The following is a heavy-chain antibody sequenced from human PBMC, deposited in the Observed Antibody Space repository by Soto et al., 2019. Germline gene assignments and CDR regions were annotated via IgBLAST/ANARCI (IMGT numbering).Heavy chain of an antibody. Sequence: PGGALGLSCAASGFTFSSYEMNWVRQAPGKGLECVSYISSSGSTIYYAGSVKGRFTISRDNSKNTLYLQMNSLRPEDTAVYYCAKSPNFYCSSPNCYKYYFDHWGQGTRVTVSS. D-gene: IGHD2-2*02. CDR1: GFTFSSYE. J-gene: IGHJ4*02. CDR2: ISSSGSTI. V-gene: IGHV3-48*03. CDR3: AKSPNFYCSSPNCYKYYFDH.